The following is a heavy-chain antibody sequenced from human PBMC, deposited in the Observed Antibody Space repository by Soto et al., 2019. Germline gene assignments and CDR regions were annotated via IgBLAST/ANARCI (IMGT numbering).Heavy chain of an antibody. CDR1: GFSFTNYE. D-gene: IGHD3-16*01. J-gene: IGHJ4*02. CDR2: IGLSGDTI. V-gene: IGHV3-48*03. Sequence: GGSLRLSCAVSGFSFTNYEMNWVRQAPGKGLEWIAYIGLSGDTIYYADSVKGRFTISRDHAKNSLELQMNSLRADDTALYYCARESFSASPNFFDYWGRGTQVTVS. CDR3: ARESFSASPNFFDY.